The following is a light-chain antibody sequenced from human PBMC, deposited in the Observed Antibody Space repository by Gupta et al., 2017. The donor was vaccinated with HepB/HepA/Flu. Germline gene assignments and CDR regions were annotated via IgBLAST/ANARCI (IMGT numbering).Light chain of an antibody. J-gene: IGKJ1*01. Sequence: XIXXTXSPXTLSVSXGERATLSCRASQSVSSNLAWYQQKPGQAPRLLIYGASTRATGIPARFSGSGSGTEFTLTISSLQSEDFAVYYCQQYNNWPRTFGQGTKVEIK. CDR3: QQYNNWPRT. V-gene: IGKV3-15*01. CDR2: GAS. CDR1: QSVSSN.